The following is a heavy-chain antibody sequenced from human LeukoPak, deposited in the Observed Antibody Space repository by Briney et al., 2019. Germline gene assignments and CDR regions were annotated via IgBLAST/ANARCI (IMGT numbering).Heavy chain of an antibody. V-gene: IGHV3-23*01. CDR2: ISDSGGT. CDR3: AKRVPYGSSSVYFDF. J-gene: IGHJ4*02. CDR1: GFTFSSYA. Sequence: GGSLRLSCAASGFTFSSYAMSWVRQAPGKGLEWVSAISDSGGTYYADSVKGRFTISKDNSKNTLYLQMNNLRAEDTAVYYCAKRVPYGSSSVYFDFWGQGTLVTVSS. D-gene: IGHD6-6*01.